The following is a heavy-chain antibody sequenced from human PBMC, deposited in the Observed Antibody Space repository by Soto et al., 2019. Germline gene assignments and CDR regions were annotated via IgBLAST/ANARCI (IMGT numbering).Heavy chain of an antibody. CDR2: IYYSGST. CDR3: ARLVPNWDLKVFDY. V-gene: IGHV4-39*01. J-gene: IGHJ4*02. Sequence: QLQLQESGPGLVKPSETLSLTCTVSGGSISSSSYYWGWIRQPPGKGLEWIGSIYYSGSTYYNPSLKSRVTISVDTSKNQFSLKLSSVTAADTAVYYCARLVPNWDLKVFDYWGQGTLVTVSS. D-gene: IGHD7-27*01. CDR1: GGSISSSSYY.